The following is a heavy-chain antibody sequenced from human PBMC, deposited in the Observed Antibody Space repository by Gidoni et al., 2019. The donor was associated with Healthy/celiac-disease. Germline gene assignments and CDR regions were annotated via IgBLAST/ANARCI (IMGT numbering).Heavy chain of an antibody. Sequence: EVQLVESGGGLVQPGGSLRLSCAASGFPFSSYWLSWVRPAPGKGLEWVANIKQDGSEKYYVDSLKGRFTISRDNAKNSLYLQMNSLRAEDTAVYYCARGQQAIHYYGSGSYSDYWGQGTLVTVSS. CDR3: ARGQQAIHYYGSGSYSDY. D-gene: IGHD3-10*01. CDR2: IKQDGSEK. CDR1: GFPFSSYW. J-gene: IGHJ4*02. V-gene: IGHV3-7*03.